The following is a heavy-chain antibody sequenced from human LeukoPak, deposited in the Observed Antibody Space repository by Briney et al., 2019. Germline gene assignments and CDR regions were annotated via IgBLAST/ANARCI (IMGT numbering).Heavy chain of an antibody. D-gene: IGHD3-22*01. CDR3: ARDQGGYYDSSGYYFFFDY. V-gene: IGHV4-38-2*02. CDR2: IYHSGST. J-gene: IGHJ4*02. CDR1: GYSISSGYY. Sequence: PSETLSLTCTVSGYSISSGYYWGWIRQPPGKGLEWIGSIYHSGSTYYNPSLKSRVTISVDTSKNQFSLKLSSVTAADTAVYYCARDQGGYYDSSGYYFFFDYWGQGTLVTVSS.